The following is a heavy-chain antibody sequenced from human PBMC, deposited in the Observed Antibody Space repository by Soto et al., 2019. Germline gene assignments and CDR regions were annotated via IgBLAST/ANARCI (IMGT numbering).Heavy chain of an antibody. CDR2: IYYSGST. J-gene: IGHJ4*02. CDR1: GGSISSGGYY. Sequence: QVQLQESGPGLVKPSQTLSLTCTVSGGSISSGGYYWSWIRQHPGKGLEWIGYIYYSGSTYYNPSLKRRDTISVDTSKNQFSLKLSSVTAADTAVYYCAREGGIVGATAADYWGQGTLVTVSS. CDR3: AREGGIVGATAADY. V-gene: IGHV4-31*03. D-gene: IGHD1-26*01.